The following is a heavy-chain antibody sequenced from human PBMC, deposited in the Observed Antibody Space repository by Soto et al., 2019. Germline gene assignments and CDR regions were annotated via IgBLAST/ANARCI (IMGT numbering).Heavy chain of an antibody. D-gene: IGHD5-12*01. J-gene: IGHJ4*02. CDR2: IIPIFNTP. Sequence: SVKVSCKSSGGTFSNYAVSWVRQVPGQGLEWMGGIIPIFNTPNYAQKFQGRVTFTADESTGTAYMELSSLRSEDTAVYYCASRPRNGYNRWGQGTLVTVS. V-gene: IGHV1-69*13. CDR3: ASRPRNGYNR. CDR1: GGTFSNYA.